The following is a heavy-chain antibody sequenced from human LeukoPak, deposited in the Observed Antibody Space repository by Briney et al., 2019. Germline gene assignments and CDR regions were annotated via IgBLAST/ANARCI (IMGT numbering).Heavy chain of an antibody. CDR2: ISYDGSKQ. J-gene: IGHJ4*02. V-gene: IGHV3-30*18. D-gene: IGHD3-9*01. CDR3: AKDGARYLLTYYFEC. CDR1: GFTFSSHD. Sequence: PGESLRLSCAASGFTFSSHDMHWVRQAPGKGLEWVAAISYDGSKQLYADSVKGRFTISRDNSKNTLNLQMNSLRDEDTAVYYCAKDGARYLLTYYFECWGQGTLVTVSS.